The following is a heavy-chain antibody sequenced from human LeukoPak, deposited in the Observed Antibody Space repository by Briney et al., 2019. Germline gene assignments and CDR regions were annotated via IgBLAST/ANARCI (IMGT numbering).Heavy chain of an antibody. CDR3: ARQYCSGGSCYLDYFDY. J-gene: IGHJ4*02. CDR2: IYSGGST. Sequence: PGGSLRISCAASGFTVSSNYMSWGRQAPRKGLGVGSVIYSGGSTYYADSVKGRFTISRHNSKNTLYLQMNSLRAEDTAVYYCARQYCSGGSCYLDYFDYWGQGTLVTVSS. D-gene: IGHD2-15*01. V-gene: IGHV3-53*04. CDR1: GFTVSSNY.